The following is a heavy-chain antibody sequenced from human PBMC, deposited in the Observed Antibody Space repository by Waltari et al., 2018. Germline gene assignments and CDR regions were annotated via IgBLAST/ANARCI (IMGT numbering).Heavy chain of an antibody. CDR1: GGSISSGSYY. J-gene: IGHJ4*02. CDR3: ARGSVLGDYFDY. Sequence: QVQLQESGPGLVKPSQTLSLTCSVSGGSISSGSYYWTWIRQPAGKPLEWRGHIYTSGITKYNPSLKSRCTISVDTSKNQVSLKLSSVTAADTAVYYCARGSVLGDYFDYWGQGTLVTVSS. V-gene: IGHV4-61*09. CDR2: IYTSGIT. D-gene: IGHD3-16*01.